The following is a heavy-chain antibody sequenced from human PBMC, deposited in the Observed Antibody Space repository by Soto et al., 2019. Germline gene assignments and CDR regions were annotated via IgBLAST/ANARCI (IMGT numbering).Heavy chain of an antibody. Sequence: ASVKVSCKASGYTFTSYGISWVRQAPGQGLEWMGWISAYNGNTNYAQKLQGRVTMTTDTSTSTAYMELRSLRSDDTAVYYCARDLKYSSSPDYYYYGMDVWGQGTTVTVSS. CDR2: ISAYNGNT. CDR1: GYTFTSYG. CDR3: ARDLKYSSSPDYYYYGMDV. V-gene: IGHV1-18*01. D-gene: IGHD6-6*01. J-gene: IGHJ6*02.